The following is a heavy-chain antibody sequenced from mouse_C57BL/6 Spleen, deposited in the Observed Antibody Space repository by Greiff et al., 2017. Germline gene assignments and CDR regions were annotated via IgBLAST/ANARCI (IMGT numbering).Heavy chain of an antibody. V-gene: IGHV5-16*01. J-gene: IGHJ3*01. Sequence: EVKLVESEGGLVQPGSSMKLSCTASGFTFSDYYMAWVRQVPEKGLEWVANINYDGSSTYYLASLKSRFIISRDNAKNILYLQMSSLKSEDTATYYCARVSNCDGFAYWGQGTLVTVSA. CDR1: GFTFSDYY. CDR3: ARVSNCDGFAY. D-gene: IGHD4-1*01. CDR2: INYDGSST.